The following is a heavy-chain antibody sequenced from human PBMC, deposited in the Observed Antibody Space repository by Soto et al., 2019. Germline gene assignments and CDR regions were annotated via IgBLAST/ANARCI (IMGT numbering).Heavy chain of an antibody. CDR2: INHSGST. CDR3: ARRHYGGNSGDFDY. Sequence: SETLSLTCAVYGGSFSGYYWSWIRQPPGKGLEWIGEINHSGSTNYNPSLKSRVTISVDTSKNQFSLKLSSVTAADTAVYYCARRHYGGNSGDFDYWGQGTLVTVSS. J-gene: IGHJ4*02. D-gene: IGHD4-17*01. V-gene: IGHV4-34*01. CDR1: GGSFSGYY.